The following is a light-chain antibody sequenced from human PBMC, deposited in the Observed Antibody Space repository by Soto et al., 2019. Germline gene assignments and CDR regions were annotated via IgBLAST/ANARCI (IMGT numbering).Light chain of an antibody. J-gene: IGLJ3*02. CDR3: AAWDDGLNGWL. V-gene: IGLV1-44*01. CDR2: ANN. CDR1: NSNVGNNT. Sequence: QSVLTQPPSASGTPGQRVTISCSGSNSNVGNNTVNWYQQFPGTSPRLLIEANNQRASGVPDRFSGSKSANSASLATSGLKSEDEADYYCAAWDDGLNGWLFGGGTKVTVL.